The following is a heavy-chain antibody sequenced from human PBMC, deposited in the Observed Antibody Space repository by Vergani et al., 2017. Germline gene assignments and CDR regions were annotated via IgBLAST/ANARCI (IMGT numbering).Heavy chain of an antibody. CDR2: IYSGGST. CDR3: AREEEIVGALYGMDV. J-gene: IGHJ6*02. V-gene: IGHV3-53*02. CDR1: GFTVSSNY. D-gene: IGHD1-26*01. Sequence: EVQLVETGGGLIQPGGSLRLSCAASGFTVSSNYMSWVRQAPGKGLVWVSVIYSGGSTYYADSVKGRFTISRDNSKNTLYLQMNSLRAEDTAVYYCAREEEIVGALYGMDVWGQGTTVTVSS.